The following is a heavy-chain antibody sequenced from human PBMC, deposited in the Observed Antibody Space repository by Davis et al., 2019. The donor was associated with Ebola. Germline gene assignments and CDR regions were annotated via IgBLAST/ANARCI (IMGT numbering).Heavy chain of an antibody. V-gene: IGHV3-53*01. D-gene: IGHD2-15*01. Sequence: GGSLRLSCAASGFTVSSNYMSWVRQAPGKGLEWVSVIYSGGSTYYADSVKGRFTISRDNSKNTLYLQMNSLRAEDTAVYYCAKDFYCSGGSCYLYGMDVWGQGTTVTVSS. CDR3: AKDFYCSGGSCYLYGMDV. CDR2: IYSGGST. J-gene: IGHJ6*02. CDR1: GFTVSSNY.